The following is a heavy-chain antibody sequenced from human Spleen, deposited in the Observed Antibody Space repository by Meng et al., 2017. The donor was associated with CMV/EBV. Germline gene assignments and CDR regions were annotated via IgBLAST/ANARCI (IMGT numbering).Heavy chain of an antibody. Sequence: FSTYDINWVRQAAGQGLEWMGWMNPNSGNTAYAQKFEGRVTMTRNTSTRTAYMELSSLRSADTAVYYCARGETSEWFNYYYYYSMDVWGQGTTVTVSS. CDR1: FSTYD. V-gene: IGHV1-8*01. CDR3: ARGETSEWFNYYYYYSMDV. CDR2: MNPNSGNT. J-gene: IGHJ6*02. D-gene: IGHD3-3*01.